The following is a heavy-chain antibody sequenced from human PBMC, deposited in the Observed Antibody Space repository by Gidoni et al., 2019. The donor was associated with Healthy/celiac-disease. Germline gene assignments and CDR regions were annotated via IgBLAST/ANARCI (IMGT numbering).Heavy chain of an antibody. Sequence: EVQLVESGGGLVKPGGSLSLSCAASGFTLSSYSMNWVRQAPGKGLEWVSSIRSSSSYIYYADSVKGRFTISRDNAKNSLYLQMNSLRAEDTAVYYCARDLNRDSGGFDYWGQGTLVTVSS. J-gene: IGHJ4*02. CDR3: ARDLNRDSGGFDY. D-gene: IGHD2-21*01. V-gene: IGHV3-21*01. CDR1: GFTLSSYS. CDR2: IRSSSSYI.